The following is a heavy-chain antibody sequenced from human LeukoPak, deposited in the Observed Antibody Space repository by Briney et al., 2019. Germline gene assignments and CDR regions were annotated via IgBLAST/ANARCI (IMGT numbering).Heavy chain of an antibody. CDR1: GGSISSYY. D-gene: IGHD3-3*01. CDR2: IYYTGST. CDR3: ARFGVAAIKDWFDP. J-gene: IGHJ5*02. Sequence: SETLSLTCTVSGGSISSYYWTWIRQPPGKGLEWIGYIYYTGSTNYNPSPKSRVTISVDTSKNQFSLKLSSVTAADTAVYYCARFGVAAIKDWFDPWGQGTLVTVSS. V-gene: IGHV4-59*01.